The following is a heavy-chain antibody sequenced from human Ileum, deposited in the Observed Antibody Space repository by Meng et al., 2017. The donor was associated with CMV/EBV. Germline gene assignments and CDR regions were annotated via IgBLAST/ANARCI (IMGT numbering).Heavy chain of an antibody. CDR1: GFTFSSSY. CDR2: VIPDGSGT. Sequence: GESLKISCAASGFTFSSSYMYWVRQVPGKGLGWVSRVIPDGSGTGYADAVKGRFTISRDNAKNTLYLQMNSLRVEDTAVYYCVSYDWKLPFDRWGQGTLVTVSS. V-gene: IGHV3-74*01. J-gene: IGHJ4*02. CDR3: VSYDWKLPFDR. D-gene: IGHD3-16*01.